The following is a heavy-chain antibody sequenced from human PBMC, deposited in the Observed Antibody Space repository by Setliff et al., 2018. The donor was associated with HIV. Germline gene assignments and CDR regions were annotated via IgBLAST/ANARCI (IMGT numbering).Heavy chain of an antibody. V-gene: IGHV3-23*01. CDR3: AKASEQWPSYSDS. CDR2: VSGTGGET. Sequence: GGSLRLSCAASGFTFRNHAMNWVRQAPGKGLEWVSAVSGTGGETYYADSVKGRFTISRDNSKNTLYLQLNSLRAEDSAVYFCAKASEQWPSYSDSWGQGTLVTVSS. D-gene: IGHD6-19*01. J-gene: IGHJ4*02. CDR1: GFTFRNHA.